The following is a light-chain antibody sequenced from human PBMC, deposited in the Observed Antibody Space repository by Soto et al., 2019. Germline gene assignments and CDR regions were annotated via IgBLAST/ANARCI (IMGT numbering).Light chain of an antibody. CDR2: DVS. CDR3: SSEGPV. V-gene: IGLV2-14*01. Sequence: QSVLTQPASVSGSPGQSITISCTGTSSDVGGYNYVSWYQQHPGKAPKLMIYDVSNRPSGVSNRFSGSKSGNTASLTISGLQAEDEADYYGSSEGPVFGTGTKVTVL. J-gene: IGLJ1*01. CDR1: SSDVGGYNY.